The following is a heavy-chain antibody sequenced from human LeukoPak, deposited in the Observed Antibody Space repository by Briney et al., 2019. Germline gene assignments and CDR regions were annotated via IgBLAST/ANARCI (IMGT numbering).Heavy chain of an antibody. CDR1: GGSIGSYY. J-gene: IGHJ3*02. CDR2: IYYSGST. D-gene: IGHD5-24*01. CDR3: ARDTNKLPLRAFDI. V-gene: IGHV4-59*12. Sequence: TSETLSLTCTVSGGSIGSYYWSWIRQPPGKGLEWIGYIYYSGSTNYNPSLKSRVTISVDTSKNQFSLKLSSVTAADTAVYYCARDTNKLPLRAFDIWGQGTMVTVSS.